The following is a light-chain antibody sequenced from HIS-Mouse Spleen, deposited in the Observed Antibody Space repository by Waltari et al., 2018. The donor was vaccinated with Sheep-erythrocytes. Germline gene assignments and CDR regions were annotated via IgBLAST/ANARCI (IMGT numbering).Light chain of an antibody. V-gene: IGLV3-1*01. CDR2: HDS. J-gene: IGLJ2*01. CDR1: KLGDKY. CDR3: QAWDSSTGVV. Sequence: SYELTQPPSVSVSPGPTASITCSGDKLGDKYASWYQQKPGQSPVLVIYHDSKRPSGIPERFSGSNSGNTATLTISGTQAMDEADYYCQAWDSSTGVVFGGGTKLTVL.